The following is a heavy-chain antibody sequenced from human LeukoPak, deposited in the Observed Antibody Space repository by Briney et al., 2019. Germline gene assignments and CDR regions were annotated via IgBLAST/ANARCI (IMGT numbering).Heavy chain of an antibody. CDR1: GFSFNTYA. D-gene: IGHD1-26*01. V-gene: IGHV3-23*01. J-gene: IGHJ3*02. CDR2: ISRSGGGT. Sequence: GGSLRLSCAASGFSFNTYAMSWVRQAPGKGLEWVSAISRSGGGTYYADTVKGRFTISRDNSKNTLYLQMNSLRAEDAAVYYCAKRIVGATGYYAFDIWGQGTMVTVSS. CDR3: AKRIVGATGYYAFDI.